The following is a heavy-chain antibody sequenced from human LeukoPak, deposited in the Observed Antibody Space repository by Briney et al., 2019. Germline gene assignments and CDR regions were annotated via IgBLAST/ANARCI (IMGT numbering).Heavy chain of an antibody. CDR1: GFTVSSNY. CDR2: IYSGGNK. Sequence: GGSLRLSCAASGFTVSSNYMSWVRQAPGKGLEWVPIIYSGGNKHYADSVKGRFTISRDNSKNTLDLQMNSLRAEDTAVYYCTCSGWSIYYFDYWGQGTLVTVSS. D-gene: IGHD6-19*01. CDR3: TCSGWSIYYFDY. J-gene: IGHJ4*02. V-gene: IGHV3-53*01.